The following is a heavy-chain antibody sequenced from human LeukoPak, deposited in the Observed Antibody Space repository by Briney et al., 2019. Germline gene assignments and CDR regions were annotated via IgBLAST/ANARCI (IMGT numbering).Heavy chain of an antibody. D-gene: IGHD6-19*01. V-gene: IGHV3-23*01. CDR3: AKPYSSGWSPYYHYYMDV. CDR1: GFTFSDYA. CDR2: VSDSGTST. J-gene: IGHJ6*03. Sequence: GGSLRLSCEVSGFTFSDYAMTWVRQALGKGLEWVSSVSDSGTSTYYADSVKGRFTISRDNSKNTLYLQMSTLRAEDTAVYFCAKPYSSGWSPYYHYYMDVWGTGTTVTVSS.